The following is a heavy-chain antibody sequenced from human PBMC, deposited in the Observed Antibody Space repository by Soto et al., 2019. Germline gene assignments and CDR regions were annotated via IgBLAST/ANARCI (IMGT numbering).Heavy chain of an antibody. V-gene: IGHV1-2*04. D-gene: IGHD6-13*01. CDR3: ARASVGNSSSRYIYGMDV. J-gene: IGHJ6*02. Sequence: QVQLVQSGAEVKKPGASVKVSCKASGYTFTGYYMHWVRQAPGQGLEWMGWINPNSGGTNYAQKFQGWVTMTRDTSISTAYMELSRLRSDDTAVYYCARASVGNSSSRYIYGMDVWGHGTTVTVSS. CDR2: INPNSGGT. CDR1: GYTFTGYY.